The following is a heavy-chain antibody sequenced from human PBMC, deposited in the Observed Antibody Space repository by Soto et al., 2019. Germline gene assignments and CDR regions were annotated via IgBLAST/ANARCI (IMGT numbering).Heavy chain of an antibody. CDR1: GFTFSSYS. J-gene: IGHJ3*02. CDR2: ISSSSSHI. D-gene: IGHD3-16*01. CDR3: ARDRTTNDYAFDI. V-gene: IGHV3-21*01. Sequence: PGGSLRLSCAASGFTFSSYSMNWVRQAPGKGLEWVSSISSSSSHIYYADSVKGRFTISRDNAKNSLHLQMNSLRAEDTAVYYCARDRTTNDYAFDIWAEGTMVTVSS.